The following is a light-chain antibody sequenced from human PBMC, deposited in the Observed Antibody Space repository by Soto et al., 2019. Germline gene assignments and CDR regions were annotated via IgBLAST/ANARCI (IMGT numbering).Light chain of an antibody. CDR2: GAS. CDR3: QQYSSSRT. Sequence: EIVLTQSPGTLSLSPGERATLSCRASQTVSSARLAWFQQKPGQAPRLLIYGASSRAHGITDRFSGSGSETDFTLTITRLEPEDFAVYYCQQYSSSRTFGQGTKVDNK. CDR1: QTVSSAR. J-gene: IGKJ1*01. V-gene: IGKV3-20*01.